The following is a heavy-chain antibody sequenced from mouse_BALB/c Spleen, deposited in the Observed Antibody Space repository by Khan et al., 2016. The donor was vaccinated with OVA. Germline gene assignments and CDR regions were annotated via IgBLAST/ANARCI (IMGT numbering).Heavy chain of an antibody. CDR1: GFSLTSYG. CDR2: IWAGGST. D-gene: IGHD1-3*01. Sequence: VQLQQSGPGLVAPSQSLSITCTVSGFSLTSYGVHWVRQPPGKGLEWLGGIWAGGSTNYNSPLMSSLSISNDNSKSRAFLKMNSLQTEDTAMYYCARLEDIWGQGTTLTVSS. V-gene: IGHV2-9*02. J-gene: IGHJ2*01. CDR3: ARLEDI.